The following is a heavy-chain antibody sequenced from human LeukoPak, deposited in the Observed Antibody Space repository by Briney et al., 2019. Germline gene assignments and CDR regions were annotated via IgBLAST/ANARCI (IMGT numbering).Heavy chain of an antibody. D-gene: IGHD2-2*03. CDR3: ARDPLDISRWGNAFDI. J-gene: IGHJ3*02. CDR2: ISDSGDST. V-gene: IGHV3-23*01. Sequence: AGGSLRLSCAASGFSFSSYGMSWVRQAPGKGLEWVSGISDSGDSTYYADSVKGRFTISRDNAKNSLYLQMNSLRAEDTALYYCARDPLDISRWGNAFDIWGQGTIVTVSS. CDR1: GFSFSSYG.